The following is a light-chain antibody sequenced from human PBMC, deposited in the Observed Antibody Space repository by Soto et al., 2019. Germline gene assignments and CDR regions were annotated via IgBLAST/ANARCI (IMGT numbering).Light chain of an antibody. CDR1: QSISSW. Sequence: DIQMTQSPSSLSVSVGDRVTITCRASQSISSWLAWYQQKPGKAPNLLIYDASSLESGVRSRFSGSGSGREFTLTISSLQPDDFATYYCQQYNTYPGTFGQGTKVDI. CDR2: DAS. J-gene: IGKJ1*01. V-gene: IGKV1-5*01. CDR3: QQYNTYPGT.